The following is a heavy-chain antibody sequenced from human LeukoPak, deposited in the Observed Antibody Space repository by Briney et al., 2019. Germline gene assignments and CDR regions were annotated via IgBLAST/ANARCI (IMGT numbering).Heavy chain of an antibody. J-gene: IGHJ5*02. V-gene: IGHV4-39*01. D-gene: IGHD2-21*02. CDR3: ARRSGDWAVNWSDP. CDR1: GGSITGTTYY. CDR2: LYPSGST. Sequence: SAPLSLPCPVSGGSITGTTYYWAWFRQPPGKGLEWIGSLYPSGSTYYSPSLKSRVSIFLDTSKSQLSLNVRSVTAADTAVYYCARRSGDWAVNWSDPWGQGTLVTVSS.